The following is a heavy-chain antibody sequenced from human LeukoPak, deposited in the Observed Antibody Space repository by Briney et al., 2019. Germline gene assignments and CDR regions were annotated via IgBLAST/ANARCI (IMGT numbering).Heavy chain of an antibody. V-gene: IGHV1-2*02. CDR3: AAPLGATEAFDY. J-gene: IGHJ4*02. CDR2: INPNSGGT. CDR1: GYRFTGYY. D-gene: IGHD1-26*01. Sequence: ASVKVSCKASGYRFTGYYMHWVRQAPGQGLDWMGWINPNSGGTNYAQKFQGRVTMTRDTSIRTAYMELSRLRSDDTAVYYCAAPLGATEAFDYWGQGTLVTVSS.